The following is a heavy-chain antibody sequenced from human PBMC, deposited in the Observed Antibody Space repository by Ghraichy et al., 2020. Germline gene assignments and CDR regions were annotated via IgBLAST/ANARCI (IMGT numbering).Heavy chain of an antibody. D-gene: IGHD2-2*02. CDR3: ARGAILAGKLNDY. CDR1: GFTFSSYS. CDR2: ISSSSSYI. Sequence: LSLTCAASGFTFSSYSMNWVRQAPGKGLEWVSSISSSSSYIYYADSVKGRFTISRDNAKNSLYLQMNSLRAEDTAVYYCARGAILAGKLNDYWGQGTLVTVSS. V-gene: IGHV3-21*01. J-gene: IGHJ4*02.